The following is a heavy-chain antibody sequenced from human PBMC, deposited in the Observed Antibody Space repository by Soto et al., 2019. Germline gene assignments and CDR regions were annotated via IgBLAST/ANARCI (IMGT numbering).Heavy chain of an antibody. CDR1: GFTCSSYA. D-gene: IGHD2-15*01. CDR3: TRDFPSAALYYYYGIDV. V-gene: IGHV3-30-3*01. CDR2: ISYDGSNK. Sequence: PGGSLRLSCAASGFTCSSYAMHWVRQAPGKGLEWVAVISYDGSNKYYADTVKGGFTISSDNSKNTLYLQINSRRAEDTALSYCTRDFPSAALYYYYGIDVWGQGTRVTVSS. J-gene: IGHJ6*02.